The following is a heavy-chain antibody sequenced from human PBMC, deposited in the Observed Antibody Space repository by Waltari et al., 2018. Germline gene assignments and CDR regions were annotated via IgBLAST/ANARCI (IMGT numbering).Heavy chain of an antibody. CDR2: ISYDESNK. CDR3: AKVQDTDLYYYEN. J-gene: IGHJ4*02. Sequence: QVQLVESGGAVVQPGRSLRLSCTASGFTFSSYGMHWVRQAPGKGLEWVAVISYDESNKFYGDSVKGRFTISRDNSKNTLYLQMHSLRAEDTAVYYCAKVQDTDLYYYENWGQGTLVTVSS. CDR1: GFTFSSYG. D-gene: IGHD3-3*01. V-gene: IGHV3-30*18.